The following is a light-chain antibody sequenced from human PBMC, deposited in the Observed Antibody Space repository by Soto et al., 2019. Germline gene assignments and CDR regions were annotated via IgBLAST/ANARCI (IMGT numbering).Light chain of an antibody. CDR3: MQGSHWPPIT. Sequence: DVVVTQSPLSLPVTLAEAASISCRSSESLVHRDGNTYLSWFRQRPGQSPRRLIYKVSNREAGVPDRFSGSGSGTDFTLKISRVEAEDVGLYYCMQGSHWPPITFGQGTRLEIK. CDR2: KVS. CDR1: ESLVHRDGNTY. V-gene: IGKV2-30*02. J-gene: IGKJ5*01.